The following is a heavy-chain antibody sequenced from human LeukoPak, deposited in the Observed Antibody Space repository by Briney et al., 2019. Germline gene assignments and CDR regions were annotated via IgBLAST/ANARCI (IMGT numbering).Heavy chain of an antibody. CDR1: GGSISSGGYY. V-gene: IGHV4-30-2*01. CDR2: IYHSGST. J-gene: IGHJ3*02. CDR3: AGRGSNSGTFDI. D-gene: IGHD4-23*01. Sequence: SETLSLTCTVSGGSISSGGYYWSWIRQPPGKGLEWIGYIYHSGSTYYNPSLKSRVTMSVDRSKNQISLNLASLTAADTALYYCAGRGSNSGTFDIWGPGTFVTVSS.